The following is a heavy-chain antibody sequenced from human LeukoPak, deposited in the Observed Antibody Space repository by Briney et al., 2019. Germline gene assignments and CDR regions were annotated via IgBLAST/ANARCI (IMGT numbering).Heavy chain of an antibody. CDR1: GYTFTGYY. CDR2: INPNSGGT. V-gene: IGHV1-2*02. CDR3: ARELLVVAATSFDP. Sequence: ASVKVSCKASGYTFTGYYMHWVRQAPGQGLEWMGWINPNSGGTNYAQKFQGRVTMTRDTSISTAYMELSRLRSDDTAVYYCARELLVVAATSFDPWGQGTLVTVSS. D-gene: IGHD2-15*01. J-gene: IGHJ5*02.